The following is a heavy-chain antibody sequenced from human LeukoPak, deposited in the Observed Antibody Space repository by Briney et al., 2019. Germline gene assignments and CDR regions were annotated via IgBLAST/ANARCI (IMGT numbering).Heavy chain of an antibody. CDR1: RFTFSNSH. J-gene: IGHJ4*02. Sequence: GGSLRLSCAGSRFTFSNSHMDWVRQAPGKGLEWVSYISAASNILKYTDSVKGRFTISRDNTKNSLYLQMNSLRAEDTAVYYCAREGITAAADYWGQGTLVTVSS. CDR3: AREGITAAADY. D-gene: IGHD6-13*01. CDR2: ISAASNIL. V-gene: IGHV3-48*04.